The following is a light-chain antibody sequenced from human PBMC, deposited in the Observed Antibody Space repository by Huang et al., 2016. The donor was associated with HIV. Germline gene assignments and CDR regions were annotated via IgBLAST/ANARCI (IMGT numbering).Light chain of an antibody. V-gene: IGKV1-13*02. CDR3: QQFNGFSLT. CDR1: QDINSA. CDR2: DAS. Sequence: AIQLTQSPPSLSASAGDRVTITCRASQDINSALAWYQQKPGKAPKLLIYDASNLKSGVPSRFSGSGSGTDFTLSISSLQPEDFATYYCQQFNGFSLTFGGGTRVDIK. J-gene: IGKJ4*01.